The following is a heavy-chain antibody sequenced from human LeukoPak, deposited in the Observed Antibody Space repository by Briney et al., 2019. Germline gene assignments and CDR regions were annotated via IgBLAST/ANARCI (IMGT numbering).Heavy chain of an antibody. CDR2: VSGSGINT. D-gene: IGHD3-10*01. Sequence: GGSLRLSCAASGFTFSNYAMSWVRKAPGKGLEWVSVVSGSGINTYYAESVKGRFTIFRDNSKNTLYLQMNNLRADDTAVFYCAKARTPYVSGSLDYWGQGTLVTVSS. J-gene: IGHJ4*02. V-gene: IGHV3-23*01. CDR3: AKARTPYVSGSLDY. CDR1: GFTFSNYA.